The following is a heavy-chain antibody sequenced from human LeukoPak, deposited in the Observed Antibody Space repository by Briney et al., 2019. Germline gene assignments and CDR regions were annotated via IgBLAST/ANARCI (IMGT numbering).Heavy chain of an antibody. V-gene: IGHV3-7*01. D-gene: IGHD7-27*01. CDR2: IKQDGSER. CDR1: GFTFSSYW. CDR3: ATWGSMAFDY. Sequence: AGGSLRLSCAVSGFTFSSYWMSWVRQAPGKGLEWVANIKQDGSERYYVDSVKGRFTISRDNAKNSLYLQMNSLRAEDTAVYYCATWGSMAFDYWGQGTLVTVSS. J-gene: IGHJ4*02.